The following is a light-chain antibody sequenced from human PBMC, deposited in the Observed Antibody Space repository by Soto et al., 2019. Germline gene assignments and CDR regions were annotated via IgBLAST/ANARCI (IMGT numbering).Light chain of an antibody. Sequence: ESVWAQSQANLSLSPGDRATLSCGASQSVSRSYLAWYQQKPGLAPRLIIYDASTRATGILDRFSGSGSGTDFTLTISRLEPEDFALYYCPHSGSSPITFGQGTRLEIK. CDR3: PHSGSSPIT. CDR2: DAS. V-gene: IGKV3D-20*01. CDR1: QSVSRSY. J-gene: IGKJ5*01.